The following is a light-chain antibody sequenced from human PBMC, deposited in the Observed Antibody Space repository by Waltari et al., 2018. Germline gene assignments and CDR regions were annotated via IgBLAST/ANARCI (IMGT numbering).Light chain of an antibody. Sequence: SSELTQDPAVSVALGPTVRSTCQGASLRTSYASWYQQKSGQAPILVLFGKNKRPSGIPDRFSGYNSETTTSLTITGAQAEDEADYYCSSRDSSASHVLFAGGTKLTVL. J-gene: IGLJ2*01. V-gene: IGLV3-19*01. CDR3: SSRDSSASHVL. CDR2: GKN. CDR1: SLRTSY.